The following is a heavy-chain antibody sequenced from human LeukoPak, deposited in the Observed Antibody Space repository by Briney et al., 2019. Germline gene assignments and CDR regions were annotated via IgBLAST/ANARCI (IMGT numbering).Heavy chain of an antibody. J-gene: IGHJ4*02. CDR1: GGSFSGYY. V-gene: IGHV4-34*01. D-gene: IGHD1-1*01. Sequence: SETLSLTCAVYGGSFSGYYWSWIRQPPGKGLEWIGEINHSGSTNYNPSLKSRVTISVDTSKNQFSLKLSSVTAADTAVYYCAREKFRYADYWGQGTLVTVSS. CDR3: AREKFRYADY. CDR2: INHSGST.